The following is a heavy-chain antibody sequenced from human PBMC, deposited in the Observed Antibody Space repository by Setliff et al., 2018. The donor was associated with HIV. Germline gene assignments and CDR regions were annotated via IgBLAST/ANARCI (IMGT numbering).Heavy chain of an antibody. J-gene: IGHJ6*02. Sequence: ASVKVSCKASGYIFRNHYIHWVRQAPGKGLEWMAMINPENGDTINAQKFQGRITLASDTSTSTVYMELSSLTHEDTAIYFCARDNVRGPTNAMDVWGQGTTVTVSS. D-gene: IGHD3-10*01. CDR2: INPENGDT. V-gene: IGHV1-46*01. CDR3: ARDNVRGPTNAMDV. CDR1: GYIFRNHY.